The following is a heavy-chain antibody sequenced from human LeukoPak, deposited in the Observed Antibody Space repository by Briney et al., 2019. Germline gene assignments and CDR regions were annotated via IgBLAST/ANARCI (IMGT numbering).Heavy chain of an antibody. CDR3: ARDWRYFGSGAGSY. V-gene: IGHV3-7*01. Sequence: GGSLRLSCAASGFSFSTYWLSWVRQAPGKGLEWVANIKQDGSEKNYVDSVKGRFTISRDNAKNSLFLQMKSLRAEDTAVYYCARDWRYFGSGAGSYWGQGTLVTVSS. CDR2: IKQDGSEK. D-gene: IGHD3-10*01. CDR1: GFSFSTYW. J-gene: IGHJ4*02.